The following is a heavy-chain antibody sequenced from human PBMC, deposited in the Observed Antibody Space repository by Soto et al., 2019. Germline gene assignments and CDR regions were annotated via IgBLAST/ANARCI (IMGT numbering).Heavy chain of an antibody. CDR1: GGSISSGGYY. D-gene: IGHD6-25*01. Sequence: TLSLTCTVSGGSISSGGYYWSWIRQHPGKGLEWIGYIYYSGSTYYNPSLKSRVTISVDTSKNQFSLKLSSVTAADTAVYYCARVIAAGNWFDPWGQGTLVTVS. CDR2: IYYSGST. CDR3: ARVIAAGNWFDP. J-gene: IGHJ5*02. V-gene: IGHV4-31*03.